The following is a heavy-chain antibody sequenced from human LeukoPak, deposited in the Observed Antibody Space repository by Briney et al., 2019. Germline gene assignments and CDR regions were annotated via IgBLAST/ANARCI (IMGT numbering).Heavy chain of an antibody. V-gene: IGHV4-34*01. CDR2: INHSGST. CDR1: GGSFSGYY. J-gene: IGHJ4*02. D-gene: IGHD3-22*01. Sequence: SETLSLTCAVYGGSFSGYYRSWIRQPPGKGLEWIGEINHSGSTNYNPSLKSRVTISVDTSKNQFSLKLSSVTAADTAVYYCARGRWLLRRFDYWGQGTLVTVSS. CDR3: ARGRWLLRRFDY.